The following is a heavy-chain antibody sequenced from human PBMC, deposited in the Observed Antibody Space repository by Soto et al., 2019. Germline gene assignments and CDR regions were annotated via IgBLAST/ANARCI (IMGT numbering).Heavy chain of an antibody. CDR1: GFTFTSYD. CDR3: ARDRNWVDP. V-gene: IGHV1-18*01. Sequence: QVQLVQSGAEVKKPGASVKVSCKASGFTFTSYDISWVRQAPGQGLEWMGWMSTSNGNTNYAQKLQGRVTMTTDTSTSTANMELRSRRPDDTAVYFLARDRNWVDPWGQGTLVTVS. J-gene: IGHJ5*02. CDR2: MSTSNGNT.